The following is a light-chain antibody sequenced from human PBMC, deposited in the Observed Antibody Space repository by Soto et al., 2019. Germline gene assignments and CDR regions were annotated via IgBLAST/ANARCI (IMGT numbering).Light chain of an antibody. Sequence: DIQMTQSPSTLPASVGDRVTITCRASQSISSWLAWYQQKPGKAPKLLIYDASTLETGVPSRFSGSGSGTEFTLTISNLQPDDFATYYCQQYNSYLTFGGGTKVEIK. CDR2: DAS. CDR1: QSISSW. CDR3: QQYNSYLT. J-gene: IGKJ4*01. V-gene: IGKV1-5*01.